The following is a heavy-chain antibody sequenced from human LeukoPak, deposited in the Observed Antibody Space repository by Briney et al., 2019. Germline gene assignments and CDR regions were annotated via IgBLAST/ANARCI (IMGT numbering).Heavy chain of an antibody. J-gene: IGHJ6*02. CDR2: IGGSGDST. CDR3: AKSEQWLAPYYYGMDV. D-gene: IGHD6-19*01. Sequence: GGSLRLSCAASGFSFSSYAMSWVRQAPGKGLEWVSAIGGSGDSTYYADSVKGRFTISRDNSKNTLYLQMNSLRAEDTAVYYCAKSEQWLAPYYYGMDVWGQGTTVTVSS. CDR1: GFSFSSYA. V-gene: IGHV3-23*01.